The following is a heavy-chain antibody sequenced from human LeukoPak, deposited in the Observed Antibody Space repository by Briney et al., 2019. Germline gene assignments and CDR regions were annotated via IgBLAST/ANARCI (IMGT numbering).Heavy chain of an antibody. CDR1: GFSSCRYA. CDR2: ISVSGGST. D-gene: IGHD3-16*01. J-gene: IGHJ4*02. V-gene: IGHV3-23*01. CDR3: AKLRYFDY. Sequence: GGAPRHSSAAPGFSSCRYAMSWVRPAPGERVEWVSAISVSGGSTYYAESVKGRFTITRDNSKHTQYLQMNSLRAEDTAVYYCAKLRYFDYWGQGTLVTVSS.